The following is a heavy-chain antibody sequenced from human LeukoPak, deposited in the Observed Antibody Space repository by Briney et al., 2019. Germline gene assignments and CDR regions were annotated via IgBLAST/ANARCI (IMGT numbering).Heavy chain of an antibody. D-gene: IGHD5-12*01. J-gene: IGHJ4*02. CDR2: IYYSGST. Sequence: SQTLSLTCTVSGGSISSGGYYWSWIRQHPGKGLEWIGYIYYSGSTYYNPSLKSRVTISVDTSKNQFPLKLSSVTAADTAVYYCARAGYSGEYYFDYWGQGTLVTVSS. CDR3: ARAGYSGEYYFDY. V-gene: IGHV4-31*03. CDR1: GGSISSGGYY.